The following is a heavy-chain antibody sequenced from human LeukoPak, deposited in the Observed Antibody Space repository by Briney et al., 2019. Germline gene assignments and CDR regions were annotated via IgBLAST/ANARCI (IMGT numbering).Heavy chain of an antibody. Sequence: SVKVSCKASGGTFSSYAISWVRQAPGQGLEWMGGIIPIFGTANYAQKFQGRVTITTDESTSTAYMELSSLRSEDTAVYYCASRFPAAGAFDIWGQGTMVTDSS. CDR3: ASRFPAAGAFDI. CDR1: GGTFSSYA. D-gene: IGHD3-3*01. V-gene: IGHV1-69*05. J-gene: IGHJ3*02. CDR2: IIPIFGTA.